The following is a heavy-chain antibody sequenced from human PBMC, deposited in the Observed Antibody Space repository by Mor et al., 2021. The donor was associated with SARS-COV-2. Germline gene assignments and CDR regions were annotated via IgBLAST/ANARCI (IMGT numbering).Heavy chain of an antibody. V-gene: IGHV3-15*01. D-gene: IGHD1-26*01. J-gene: IGHJ4*02. CDR3: SAEWGGSPSSRYFLDY. CDR2: ITDGGTI. CDR1: NAW. Sequence: NAWMTWVRRAPGKGLEWVGRITDGGTIEYATPVKGRFTISRDDSKNTLYLQINSLKTEDTAVYYCSAEWGGSPSSRYFLDYWGQGILVTVSS.